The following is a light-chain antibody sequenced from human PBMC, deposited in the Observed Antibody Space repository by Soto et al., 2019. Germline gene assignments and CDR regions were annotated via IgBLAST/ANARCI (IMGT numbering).Light chain of an antibody. Sequence: IRITQSPSSLSASPGDRVTITCRASQGISSYLAWYQQKPGKAPKLLIYAASALQLGVPSRFSGSGSGTDFTLTISSLQPEDVATYYCQKYNGALWTFGQGTKVDI. V-gene: IGKV1-27*01. CDR3: QKYNGALWT. J-gene: IGKJ1*01. CDR1: QGISSY. CDR2: AAS.